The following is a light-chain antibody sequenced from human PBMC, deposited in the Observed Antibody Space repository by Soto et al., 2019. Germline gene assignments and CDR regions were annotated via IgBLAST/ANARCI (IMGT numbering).Light chain of an antibody. Sequence: DIQLTQSPSFLSASVGDRVTITCRASQGISSYLAWYQQKPGKAPKLLIYAASTLQSGVPSRFSGSGSGTEFTLTISSLQPEDFATYYCQQLNSYPTPCGQGTRLEIK. CDR1: QGISSY. J-gene: IGKJ5*01. V-gene: IGKV1-9*01. CDR3: QQLNSYPTP. CDR2: AAS.